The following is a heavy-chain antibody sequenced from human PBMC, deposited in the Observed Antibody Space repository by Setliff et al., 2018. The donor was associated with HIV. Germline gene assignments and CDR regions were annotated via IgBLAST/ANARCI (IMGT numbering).Heavy chain of an antibody. CDR2: INHSGTT. D-gene: IGHD2-8*02. Sequence: PSETLSLTCTVSGGSVISSSYYWGWIRQPPGKGLEWIGEINHSGTTNSNPSLKSRVTISVDTSKNEFFLKLTSVTAADTAVYYCARVFWYGLPQIYYYMDVWGKGTTVTVSS. CDR3: ARVFWYGLPQIYYYMDV. J-gene: IGHJ6*03. CDR1: GGSVISSSYY. V-gene: IGHV4-39*01.